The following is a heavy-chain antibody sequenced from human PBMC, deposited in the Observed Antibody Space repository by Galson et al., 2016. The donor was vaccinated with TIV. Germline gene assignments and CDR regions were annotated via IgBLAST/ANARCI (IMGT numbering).Heavy chain of an antibody. J-gene: IGHJ4*03. V-gene: IGHV3-15*01. CDR1: GFILSNAW. Sequence: SLRLSCAASGFILSNAWMSWVRQAPGKGLEWVGRIKSNFDGGTTDYAAPVKGRFTISRHDSKNTLFLQMNRLKTEDTAVYYCTTELGYCSGGYCYYFDYRGQGTTVTVSS. D-gene: IGHD2-15*01. CDR3: TTELGYCSGGYCYYFDY. CDR2: IKSNFDGGTT.